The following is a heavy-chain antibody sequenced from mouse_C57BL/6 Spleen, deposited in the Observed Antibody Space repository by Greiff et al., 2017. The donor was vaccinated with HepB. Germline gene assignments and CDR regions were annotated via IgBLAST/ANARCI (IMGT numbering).Heavy chain of an antibody. CDR3: ARSRTGTGYFDV. Sequence: QVQLQQPGAELVKPGASVKLSCKASGYTFTSYWMQWVKQRPGQGLEWIGEIDPSDSYTNYNQKFKGKATLTVDTSSSTAYMQLSSLTSEDSAVDYCARSRTGTGYFDVWGTGTTVTVSS. CDR1: GYTFTSYW. CDR2: IDPSDSYT. J-gene: IGHJ1*03. D-gene: IGHD4-1*01. V-gene: IGHV1-50*01.